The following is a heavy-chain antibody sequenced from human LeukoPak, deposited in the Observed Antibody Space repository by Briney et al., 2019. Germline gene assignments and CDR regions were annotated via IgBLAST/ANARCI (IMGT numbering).Heavy chain of an antibody. CDR2: IYPGDSDI. CDR3: ARRLPLAGRSSYYFDY. D-gene: IGHD5-18*01. CDR1: GYSFTSYW. V-gene: IGHV5-51*01. Sequence: GESLKISCKGSGYSFTSYWIGWVRQMPGKGLEWMGIIYPGDSDIRDSPSFQGQVTISADKSISTAYLQWSSLKASDTAMYYCARRLPLAGRSSYYFDYWGQGTLVTVSS. J-gene: IGHJ4*02.